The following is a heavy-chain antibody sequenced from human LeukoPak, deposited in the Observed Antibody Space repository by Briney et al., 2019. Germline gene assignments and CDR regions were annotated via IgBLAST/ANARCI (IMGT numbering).Heavy chain of an antibody. CDR1: GFTFSSYW. D-gene: IGHD3-10*01. Sequence: GGSLRLSCAASGFTFSSYWMSWVRQAPGKGLEWVANIKQDGSEKYYVDSVKGRFTISRDNAKNSLYLQMNSLRAEDTAVYYCARVLPYYGSGSYPDYWGQGTLVTVSS. J-gene: IGHJ4*02. V-gene: IGHV3-7*01. CDR3: ARVLPYYGSGSYPDY. CDR2: IKQDGSEK.